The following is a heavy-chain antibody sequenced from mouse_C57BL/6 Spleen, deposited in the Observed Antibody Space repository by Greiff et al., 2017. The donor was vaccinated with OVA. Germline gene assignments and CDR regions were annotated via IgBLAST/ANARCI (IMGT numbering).Heavy chain of an antibody. D-gene: IGHD2-5*01. CDR3: ARVYSNGWYFDV. V-gene: IGHV5-16*01. CDR2: INYDGSST. Sequence: EVHLVESEGGLVQPGSSMKLSCTASGFTFSDYYMAWVRQVPEKGLEWVANINYDGSSTYYLDSLKSRFIISRDNAKNILYLQMSSLKSEDTATYYCARVYSNGWYFDVWGTGTTVTVSS. J-gene: IGHJ1*03. CDR1: GFTFSDYY.